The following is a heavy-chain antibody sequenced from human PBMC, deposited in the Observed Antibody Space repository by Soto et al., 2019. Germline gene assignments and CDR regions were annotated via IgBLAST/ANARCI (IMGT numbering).Heavy chain of an antibody. CDR2: IYSGGNT. CDR1: GFSVSGDT. Sequence: EVQLVETGGGLIYPGGSLRLYCAASGFSVSGDTMNWVRQAPGKGLEWISAIYSGGNTNDTGSVKGRFTISRDTSKNTLYLQMNSLRVEDTAVYYCARHAWLENWGQGTLVTVSS. J-gene: IGHJ4*02. CDR3: ARHAWLEN. V-gene: IGHV3-53*02. D-gene: IGHD3-9*01.